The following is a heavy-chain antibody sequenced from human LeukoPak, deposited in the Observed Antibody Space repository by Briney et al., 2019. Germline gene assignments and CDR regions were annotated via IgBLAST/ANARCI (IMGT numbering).Heavy chain of an antibody. Sequence: GESLKISCKGSGYSFSTYWIGWVRQMPGKGLEWMGIIYPGDSDTRYSPSFQGQVTISADKSISTAYLQWSSLKASDTAMYYCARVIHDSSGYPIPVFDYWGQGTLVTVSS. V-gene: IGHV5-51*01. CDR2: IYPGDSDT. CDR3: ARVIHDSSGYPIPVFDY. J-gene: IGHJ4*02. CDR1: GYSFSTYW. D-gene: IGHD3-22*01.